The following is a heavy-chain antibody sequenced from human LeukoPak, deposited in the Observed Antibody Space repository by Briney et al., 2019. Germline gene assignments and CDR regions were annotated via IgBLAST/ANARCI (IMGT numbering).Heavy chain of an antibody. CDR2: MNPNSGST. V-gene: IGHV1-8*01. CDR1: GYTFTKYD. D-gene: IGHD1-14*01. CDR3: ATRRVTLYPGGMDV. J-gene: IGHJ6*02. Sequence: ASVTDSFMGTGYTFTKYDMNGVGQANGKGGGGVGWMNPNSGSTGYVQRLQGGVTMNRKSSRSTAYMELSSLRSDDTAVYYCATRRVTLYPGGMDVWGQGTTVTVSS.